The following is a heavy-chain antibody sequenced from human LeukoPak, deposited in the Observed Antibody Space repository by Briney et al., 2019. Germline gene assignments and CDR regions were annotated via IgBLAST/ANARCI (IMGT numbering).Heavy chain of an antibody. V-gene: IGHV1-8*01. CDR3: ARDYSSSWFDAFDI. Sequence: ASVKVSCKASGYTFTSYDINWVRQATGQGLEWMGWMNPNSGNTGYAQKFQGRVTMTRNTSMSTAYMELSSLRSEDTAVYYCARDYSSSWFDAFDIWGQGTMVTVSS. J-gene: IGHJ3*02. CDR1: GYTFTSYD. CDR2: MNPNSGNT. D-gene: IGHD6-13*01.